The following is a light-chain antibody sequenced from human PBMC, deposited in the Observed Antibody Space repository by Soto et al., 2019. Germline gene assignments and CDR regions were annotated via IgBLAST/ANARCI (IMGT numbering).Light chain of an antibody. CDR1: QSVSSS. CDR2: DAS. CDR3: QPYNNWPLT. J-gene: IGKJ4*01. V-gene: IGKV3-11*01. Sequence: EVVLTQSPATLSLSPGERATLSCRASQSVSSSLAWYQQKPGQTPRLLIYDASNRATGIPARFSGSGSGTDFTLTINSLQSEDFAIYYCQPYNNWPLTFGGGTKVESK.